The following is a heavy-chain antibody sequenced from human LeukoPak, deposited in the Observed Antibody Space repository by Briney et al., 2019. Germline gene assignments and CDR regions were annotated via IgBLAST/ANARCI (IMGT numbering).Heavy chain of an antibody. V-gene: IGHV3-43D*03. J-gene: IGHJ1*01. D-gene: IGHD2-21*02. CDR1: GFTFDDYA. Sequence: GGSLRLSCAASGFTFDDYAMHWVRQAPGKGLEWVSLISWDGGSTYYADSVKGRFTISRDNSKNSLYLQMNSLRAEDTALYYCAKNPPCGGDCYWWYFQHWGQGTLVTVSS. CDR3: AKNPPCGGDCYWWYFQH. CDR2: ISWDGGST.